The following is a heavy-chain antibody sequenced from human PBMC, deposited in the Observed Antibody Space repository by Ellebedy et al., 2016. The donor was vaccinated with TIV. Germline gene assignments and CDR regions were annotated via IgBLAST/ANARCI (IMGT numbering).Heavy chain of an antibody. CDR2: ISGSGSNT. J-gene: IGHJ4*02. Sequence: PGGSLRLSCAASGLTFRRYAMAWVRQAPGKGLEWVSAISGSGSNTYYADSVEGRFTISRDNSKNTLYLQMNRLGAEDTAVYYCAKGDSSTWSIPLDDWGQGTLVTVSS. D-gene: IGHD6-13*01. CDR1: GLTFRRYA. CDR3: AKGDSSTWSIPLDD. V-gene: IGHV3-23*01.